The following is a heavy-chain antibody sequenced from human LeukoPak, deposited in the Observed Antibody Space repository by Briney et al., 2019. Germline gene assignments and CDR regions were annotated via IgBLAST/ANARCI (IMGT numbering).Heavy chain of an antibody. CDR1: GFTFSNYV. Sequence: GALRLSCTASGFTFSNYVMSWVRQAPGKGLEWVSLISGNGDRTYYAESVKGRFTVSRDNSRNTLFLQMYNLGVEDTAVYSCAKGRYPGSGSYLNSHDDWGQGTLVTVSS. CDR3: AKGRYPGSGSYLNSHDD. J-gene: IGHJ4*02. V-gene: IGHV3-23*01. D-gene: IGHD3-10*01. CDR2: ISGNGDRT.